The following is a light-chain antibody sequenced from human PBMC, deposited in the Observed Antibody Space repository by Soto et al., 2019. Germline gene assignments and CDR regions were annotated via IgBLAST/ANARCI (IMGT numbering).Light chain of an antibody. CDR2: DNN. V-gene: IGLV1-51*01. J-gene: IGLJ2*01. CDR3: GTWDSSLSAGV. CDR1: SSNIGNNY. Sequence: QSVLTQPPSVSAPPEQKVTISCSGSSSNIGNNYVSWYQQLPGTAPKLLIYDNNKRPSGIPDRFSGSKSGTSATLGITGLQTGDEADYYCGTWDSSLSAGVFGGGTQLTVL.